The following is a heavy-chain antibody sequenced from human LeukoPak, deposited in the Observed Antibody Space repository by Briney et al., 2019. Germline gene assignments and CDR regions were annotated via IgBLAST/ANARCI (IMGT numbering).Heavy chain of an antibody. CDR2: ISSSGSTI. CDR1: GFTFSSYE. Sequence: GGPLRLSCAASGFTFSSYEMNWVRQAPGKGLEWVSYISSSGSTIYYADSVKGRFTISRDNAKNSLYLQMNSLRAEDTAVYYCARLKYSSSSPHFDYWGQGTLVTVSS. V-gene: IGHV3-48*03. J-gene: IGHJ4*02. CDR3: ARLKYSSSSPHFDY. D-gene: IGHD6-13*01.